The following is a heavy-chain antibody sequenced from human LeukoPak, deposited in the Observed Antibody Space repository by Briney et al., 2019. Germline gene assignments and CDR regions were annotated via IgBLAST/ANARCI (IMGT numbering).Heavy chain of an antibody. V-gene: IGHV4-31*03. D-gene: IGHD3-22*01. J-gene: IGHJ6*02. Sequence: SETLSLTCTVSGGSISSGGYYWSWIRQHPGKGLEWIGYIYYSGSTYYNPSLKSRVTISVDTSKNQFSLKLSSVTAADTAVYYCARGCPPYYYDSSGYFYYYYGVDVWGQGTTVTVSS. CDR3: ARGCPPYYYDSSGYFYYYYGVDV. CDR1: GGSISSGGYY. CDR2: IYYSGST.